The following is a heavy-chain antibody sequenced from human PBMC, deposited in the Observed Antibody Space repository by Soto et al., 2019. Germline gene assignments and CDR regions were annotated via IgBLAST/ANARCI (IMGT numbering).Heavy chain of an antibody. CDR1: VFTFSSYS. CDR2: ISGSGGST. CDR3: SKDRNHTVTNEY. J-gene: IGHJ4*02. V-gene: IGHV3-23*01. D-gene: IGHD4-17*01. Sequence: GGSLRFSCAASVFTFSSYSMSLVRQAPGKGLQWVSAISGSGGSTYYADSVKGRFTISRDNSKNTMWLQMNSLRAEDTAVYYCSKDRNHTVTNEYWGQGP.